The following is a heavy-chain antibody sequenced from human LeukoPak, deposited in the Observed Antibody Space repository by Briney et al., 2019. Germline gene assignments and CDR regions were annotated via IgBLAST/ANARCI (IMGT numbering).Heavy chain of an antibody. CDR3: ARGRTVRGVIKFYYYMDV. V-gene: IGHV4-39*06. CDR2: IYYSGST. CDR1: GGSISSSSYY. J-gene: IGHJ6*03. Sequence: MASETLSLTCTVSGGSISSSSYYWGWIRQPPGKGLEWIGSIYYSGSTYYNPSLKSRVTISVDTSKNQFPLKLSSVTAADTAVYYCARGRTVRGVIKFYYYMDVWGKGPRSPSP. D-gene: IGHD3-10*01.